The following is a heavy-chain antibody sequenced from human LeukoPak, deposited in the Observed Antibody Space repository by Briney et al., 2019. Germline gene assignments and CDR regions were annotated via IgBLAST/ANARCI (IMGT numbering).Heavy chain of an antibody. CDR1: GFTVSSNY. D-gene: IGHD5-24*01. V-gene: IGHV3-53*01. Sequence: GGSLRLSCAASGFTVSSNYMSWVRQAPGKGLEWVSVIYSGGSTYYADSVKGRFTISRDNSKNTLYLQMNSLRAEDTAVYYCARARRDGYNYDYWGQGILVTVSS. CDR2: IYSGGST. J-gene: IGHJ4*02. CDR3: ARARRDGYNYDY.